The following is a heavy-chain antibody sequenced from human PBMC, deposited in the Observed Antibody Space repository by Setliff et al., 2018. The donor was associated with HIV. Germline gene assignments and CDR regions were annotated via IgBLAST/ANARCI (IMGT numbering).Heavy chain of an antibody. J-gene: IGHJ6*03. CDR3: ARVSSTYWYSIPRDYYYHMDV. CDR1: GGSFSDNY. D-gene: IGHD2-8*02. CDR2: INHRGRT. V-gene: IGHV4-34*01. Sequence: SETLSLTCAVYGGSFSDNYWSWIRQPPGKGLEWIGEINHRGRTNQSPSLGSRITISIDTSKNQFSLKLRSVTAADTAVYYRARVSSTYWYSIPRDYYYHMDVWGKGTTVTVSS.